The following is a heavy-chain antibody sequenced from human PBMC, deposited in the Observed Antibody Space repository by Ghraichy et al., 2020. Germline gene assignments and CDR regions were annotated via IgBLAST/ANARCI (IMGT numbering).Heavy chain of an antibody. Sequence: GESLNISCATSGFTFGLYEMSWVRQAPGQGLEWVSYISSSGTTADSVQGRFTISRDNAKNSLYLQMNSLRAEDTAIYYCARGLRGTTSCFDHWGLGTLVTVSS. CDR1: GFTFGLYE. CDR2: ISSSGTT. V-gene: IGHV3-48*03. J-gene: IGHJ4*02. D-gene: IGHD2-2*01. CDR3: ARGLRGTTSCFDH.